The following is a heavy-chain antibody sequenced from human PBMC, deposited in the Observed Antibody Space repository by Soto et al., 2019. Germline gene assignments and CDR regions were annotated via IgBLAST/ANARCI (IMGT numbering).Heavy chain of an antibody. CDR3: TSPFRRGPYGSGSYVAYYYYMDV. Sequence: EVQLVESGGGLVQPGGSLKLSCAASGFTFSGSAMHWVRQASGKGLEWVGRIRSKANSYATAYAASVKGRFTISRDDSKNTAYLQMNSLKTEDTAVYYCTSPFRRGPYGSGSYVAYYYYMDVWGKGTTVTVSS. V-gene: IGHV3-73*01. CDR2: IRSKANSYAT. J-gene: IGHJ6*03. D-gene: IGHD3-10*01. CDR1: GFTFSGSA.